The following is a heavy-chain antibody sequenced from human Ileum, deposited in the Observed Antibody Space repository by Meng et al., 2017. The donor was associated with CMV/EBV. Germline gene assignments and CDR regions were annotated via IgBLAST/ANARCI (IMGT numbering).Heavy chain of an antibody. Sequence: QIQLQQSGPGLVKPSQTLSLTCDISGDSVSTNNVAWNWIRQSPLRGLEWLGRTAYRSKWDYEYSVSVKSRITISPDTSKNQFSLQLRSVTPEDTAVYYCARESELLRFDHWGQGTLVTVFS. D-gene: IGHD6-6*01. CDR2: TAYRSKWDY. CDR3: ARESELLRFDH. J-gene: IGHJ4*02. V-gene: IGHV6-1*01. CDR1: GDSVSTNNVA.